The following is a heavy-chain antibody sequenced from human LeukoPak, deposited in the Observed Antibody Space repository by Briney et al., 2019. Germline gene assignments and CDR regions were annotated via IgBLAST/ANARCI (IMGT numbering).Heavy chain of an antibody. D-gene: IGHD6-13*01. V-gene: IGHV3-23*01. CDR1: GFTFSSYA. Sequence: GGSLRLSCAASGFTFSSYAMSWVRQAPGKGLEWVSAISGSGGSTYYADSVKGRFTISRDNSKNTLCLQMNSLRTEDTAVYYCAKGGKYPRIAAAGPFDYWGQGTLVTVSS. J-gene: IGHJ4*02. CDR2: ISGSGGST. CDR3: AKGGKYPRIAAAGPFDY.